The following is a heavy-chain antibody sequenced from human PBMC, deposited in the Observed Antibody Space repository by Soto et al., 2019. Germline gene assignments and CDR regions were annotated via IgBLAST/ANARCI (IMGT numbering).Heavy chain of an antibody. D-gene: IGHD6-19*01. J-gene: IGHJ6*02. Sequence: PGGSLRLSCAASGFTFSSYAMSWVRQAPGKGLEWVSAISGSGGSTYYADSVKGRFTISRDNSKNTLYLQMNSLRAEDTAVYYCASGYSSGGGYYYYGMDVWGQGTTVTVSS. CDR2: ISGSGGST. CDR1: GFTFSSYA. CDR3: ASGYSSGGGYYYYGMDV. V-gene: IGHV3-23*01.